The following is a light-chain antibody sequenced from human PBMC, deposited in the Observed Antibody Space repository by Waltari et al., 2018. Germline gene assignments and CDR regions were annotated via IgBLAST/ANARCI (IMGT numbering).Light chain of an antibody. CDR3: QQSSTAWWS. V-gene: IGKV1-39*01. Sequence: DIQMTQSPSSLSASVGDSVTITCRAGQNIATYLNWYQQKAGDAPKVLIYGASTLQSGVPSRFSGSGSVTDFTLTIYNLQPEDFATYYCQQSSTAWWSFGPGTKVEIK. CDR2: GAS. J-gene: IGKJ1*01. CDR1: QNIATY.